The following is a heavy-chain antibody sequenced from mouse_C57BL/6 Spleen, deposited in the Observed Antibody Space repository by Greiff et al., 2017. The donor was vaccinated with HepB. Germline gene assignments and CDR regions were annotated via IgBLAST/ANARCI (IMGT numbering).Heavy chain of an antibody. V-gene: IGHV1-69*01. CDR3: ARTYDSSYGAY. J-gene: IGHJ3*01. D-gene: IGHD1-1*01. CDR1: GYTFTSYW. CDR2: IDPSASYT. Sequence: QVQLQQPGAELVMPGASVKLSCKASGYTFTSYWMHWVQQRPGQGLEWIGEIDPSASYTNYNQKFKGKSTLTVDKSSSTAYMQLSSLTSENSAVYYCARTYDSSYGAYWGQGTLVTVSA.